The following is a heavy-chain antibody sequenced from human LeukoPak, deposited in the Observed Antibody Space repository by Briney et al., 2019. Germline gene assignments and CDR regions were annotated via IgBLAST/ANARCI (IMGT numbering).Heavy chain of an antibody. CDR3: ARGLYGGWFDP. V-gene: IGHV4-39*07. J-gene: IGHJ5*02. D-gene: IGHD4-23*01. CDR1: GGSISSSSYY. CDR2: INHSGST. Sequence: SETLSLTCTVSGGSISSSSYYWGWIRQPPGKGLEWIGEINHSGSTNYNPSLKSRVTISVDTSKNQFSLKLSSVTAADTAVYYCARGLYGGWFDPWGQGTLVTVSS.